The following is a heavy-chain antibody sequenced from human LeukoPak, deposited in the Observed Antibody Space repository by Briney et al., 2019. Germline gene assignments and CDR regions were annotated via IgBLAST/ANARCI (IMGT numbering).Heavy chain of an antibody. CDR2: ISSSGSTI. CDR3: AREGRSTIFGVGLFDY. Sequence: GGSLRLSCAASGFTFSSYEMNWVRQAPGKGLEWVSYISSSGSTIYYADSVKGRFTISRDNAKNSLYLQMNSLRAEDTAVYYCAREGRSTIFGVGLFDYWGQGTLVTVSS. J-gene: IGHJ4*02. D-gene: IGHD3-3*01. CDR1: GFTFSSYE. V-gene: IGHV3-48*03.